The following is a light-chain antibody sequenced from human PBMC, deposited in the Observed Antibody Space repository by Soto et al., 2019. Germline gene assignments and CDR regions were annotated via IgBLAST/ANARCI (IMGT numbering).Light chain of an antibody. V-gene: IGKV1-5*01. CDR1: QSIGVW. Sequence: DIRMTQSPATVSVSVGDRVTITCRASQSIGVWLDWYQQKPGKAPKLLIYDASTLKTGVPSRFIGSGSGTEFTLTIISRLHPDFAAVYYRQQNSNSGAFGQGTKVDIK. CDR3: RQQNSNSGA. CDR2: DAS. J-gene: IGKJ1*01.